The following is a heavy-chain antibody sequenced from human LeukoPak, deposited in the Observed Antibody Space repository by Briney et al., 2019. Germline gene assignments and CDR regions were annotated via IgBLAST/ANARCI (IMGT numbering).Heavy chain of an antibody. CDR3: ARGPSPTRWLQSLRYFDY. Sequence: PSETLSLTCTVSGGSISSGSYYWSWIRQPAGKGLEWIGRIYTSGSTNYNPSLKSRVTISVDTSKNQFSLKLSSVTAADTAVYYCARGPSPTRWLQSLRYFDYWGQGTLVTVSS. CDR2: IYTSGST. J-gene: IGHJ4*02. D-gene: IGHD5-24*01. V-gene: IGHV4-61*02. CDR1: GGSISSGSYY.